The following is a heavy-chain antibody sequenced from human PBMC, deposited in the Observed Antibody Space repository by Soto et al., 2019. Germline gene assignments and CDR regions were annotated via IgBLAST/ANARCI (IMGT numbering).Heavy chain of an antibody. CDR3: AKEWGPTDDAFDI. V-gene: IGHV3-23*01. D-gene: IGHD4-17*01. CDR1: GFTFSSYA. CDR2: ISGSGGSK. J-gene: IGHJ3*02. Sequence: GGSLRLSCAASGFTFSSYAMSWVRQAPGKGLEWVSAISGSGGSKYYADSVKGRFTISRDNSKNTLYLQMNSLRAEETAVYYCAKEWGPTDDAFDIWGQGTMVTVSS.